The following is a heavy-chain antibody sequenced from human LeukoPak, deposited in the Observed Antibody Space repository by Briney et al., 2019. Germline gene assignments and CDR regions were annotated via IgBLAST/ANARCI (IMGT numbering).Heavy chain of an antibody. V-gene: IGHV3-21*01. CDR2: ISSSSSYI. CDR3: ARDMRYFDWSFTY. D-gene: IGHD3-9*01. J-gene: IGHJ4*02. CDR1: GFTFSSYS. Sequence: GGSLRLSCAASGFTFSSYSMNWVRQAPGKGLEWVSYISSSSSYIYYADSLKGRFTISRDNAKNSLYLQMNSLRAEDTAVYYCARDMRYFDWSFTYWGQGTLVTVSS.